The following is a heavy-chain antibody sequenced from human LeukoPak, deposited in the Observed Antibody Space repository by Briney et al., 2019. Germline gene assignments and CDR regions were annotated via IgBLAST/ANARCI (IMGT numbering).Heavy chain of an antibody. J-gene: IGHJ6*02. CDR2: IVVGSGNT. CDR1: GFTFTTSA. D-gene: IGHD3-22*01. V-gene: IGHV1-58*01. CDR3: AAASNYYDRSNYYSYAMDV. Sequence: EASVKVSCKASGFTFTTSAVQWVRQARGQRLEWIGWIVVGSGNTNYAQKFQERVTITRDMSTSTVYMDLSSQRSEDTAVYYCAAASNYYDRSNYYSYAMDVWGQGTTDTVSS.